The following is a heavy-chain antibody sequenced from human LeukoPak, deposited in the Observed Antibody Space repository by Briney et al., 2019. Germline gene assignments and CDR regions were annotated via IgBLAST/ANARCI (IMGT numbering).Heavy chain of an antibody. CDR3: ARGRTYYDFWSGYYISYFDY. J-gene: IGHJ4*02. CDR1: GGSISSSNW. Sequence: SGTLSLTCAVSGGSISSSNWWSWVRQPPGKGLAWIGEINHSGSTNYNPSLKSRVTISVDTSKNQFSLRLSSVTAADTAVYYCARGRTYYDFWSGYYISYFDYWGQGTLVTVSS. CDR2: INHSGST. V-gene: IGHV4-4*02. D-gene: IGHD3-3*01.